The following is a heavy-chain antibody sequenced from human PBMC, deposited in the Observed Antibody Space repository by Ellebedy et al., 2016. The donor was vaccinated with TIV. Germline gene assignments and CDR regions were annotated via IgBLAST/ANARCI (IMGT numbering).Heavy chain of an antibody. CDR2: ISAYNGNT. D-gene: IGHD2-21*02. J-gene: IGHJ4*02. Sequence: AASVKVSCKAAGYTFTSYGISWVRQAPGQGLEWMGWISAYNGNTKYAQKLQGRVTVTTDTSTSTAYMELRSLRSDDTAVYYCARRHPCGGDCYPIDYWGQGTLVTVSS. CDR3: ARRHPCGGDCYPIDY. V-gene: IGHV1-18*04. CDR1: GYTFTSYG.